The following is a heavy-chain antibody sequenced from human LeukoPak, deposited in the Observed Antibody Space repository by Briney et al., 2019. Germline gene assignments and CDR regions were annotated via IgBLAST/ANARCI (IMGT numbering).Heavy chain of an antibody. J-gene: IGHJ4*02. V-gene: IGHV4-4*07. D-gene: IGHD6-13*01. Sequence: SETLSLTCTFSGGSISSYYWSWIRQPAGKGLEWIGRFYTSGSTNYNPSLKSRVTISVDTSKNQFSLKLSSVTAADTAVYYCARDLHGERAAAGIGYWGQGTLVTVSS. CDR2: FYTSGST. CDR1: GGSISSYY. CDR3: ARDLHGERAAAGIGY.